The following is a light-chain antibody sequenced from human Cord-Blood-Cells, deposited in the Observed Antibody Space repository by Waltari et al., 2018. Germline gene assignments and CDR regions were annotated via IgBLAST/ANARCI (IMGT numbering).Light chain of an antibody. CDR1: QSLLHSNGYNY. J-gene: IGKJ4*01. CDR3: MQALQTPPT. Sequence: DIVMTQSPLSLPVTPGEPASISCRSSQSLLHSNGYNYLDWYLQKPGQSQQLLIYLGSNRASGGPDRFSGSGSVTDFTLKISRVEAEDVGVYYCMQALQTPPTFGGGTKVEIK. V-gene: IGKV2-28*01. CDR2: LGS.